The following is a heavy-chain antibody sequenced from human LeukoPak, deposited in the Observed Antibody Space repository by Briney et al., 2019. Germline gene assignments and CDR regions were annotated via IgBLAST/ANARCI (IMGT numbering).Heavy chain of an antibody. CDR2: TWYDGSYK. J-gene: IGHJ3*02. V-gene: IGHV3-33*01. D-gene: IGHD1-26*01. CDR1: GFTFSTYG. CDR3: ARQFDGSHPNAFDI. Sequence: GRSLRLSCAASGFTFSTYGMHWARQAPGKRLEWVAVTWYDGSYKYYGDSVKGRFTISRDNSKNTLYLQMASLRVEDTAVYYCARQFDGSHPNAFDIWGQGTMVTVSS.